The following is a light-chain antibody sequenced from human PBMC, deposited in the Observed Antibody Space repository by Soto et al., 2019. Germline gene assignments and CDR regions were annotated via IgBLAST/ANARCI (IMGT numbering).Light chain of an antibody. V-gene: IGLV2-23*02. CDR3: CSYAGSSTVV. Sequence: QSALTQPASVSGSPGQSITISCTGTSSDVGSYNLVSWYQHHPAKAPKFMIYEVTKRPSGVSSRFSGSKSVNTASLAISGLQAEDEADYYCCSYAGSSTVVFGGGTKLTVL. CDR1: SSDVGSYNL. CDR2: EVT. J-gene: IGLJ3*02.